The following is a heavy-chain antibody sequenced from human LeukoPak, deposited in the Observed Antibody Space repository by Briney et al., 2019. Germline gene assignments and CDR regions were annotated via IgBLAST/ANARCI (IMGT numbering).Heavy chain of an antibody. CDR2: ISAYNGST. J-gene: IGHJ4*02. V-gene: IGHV1-18*01. Sequence: ASVKVSCKASGYTFTCYGISWVRQAPGQGLEWMGWISAYNGSTSYAQKFQGRVTMTRDMSTSTVYMELSSLRSEDTAVYYCAREGDIDYDSSGYYPDYWGQGTLVTVSS. CDR3: AREGDIDYDSSGYYPDY. D-gene: IGHD3-22*01. CDR1: GYTFTCYG.